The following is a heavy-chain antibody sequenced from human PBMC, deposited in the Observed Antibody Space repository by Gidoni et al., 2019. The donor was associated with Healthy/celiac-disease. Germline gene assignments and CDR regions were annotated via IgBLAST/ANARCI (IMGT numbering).Heavy chain of an antibody. Sequence: QVQLVESGGGVVQPGRSLRLACAASGFTFSSYGMHWVRQAPGKGLEWVAVIWYDGSNKYYADSLKGRFTISRDNSKNTLYLQMNSLRAEDTAVYYCARGPVLETYYYYYGMDVWGQGTTVTVSS. J-gene: IGHJ6*02. CDR1: GFTFSSYG. CDR2: IWYDGSNK. V-gene: IGHV3-33*01. CDR3: ARGPVLETYYYYYGMDV.